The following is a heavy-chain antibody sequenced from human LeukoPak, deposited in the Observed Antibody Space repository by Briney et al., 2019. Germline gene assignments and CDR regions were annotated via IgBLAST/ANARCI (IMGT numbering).Heavy chain of an antibody. J-gene: IGHJ3*01. CDR1: GYSSSRYW. CDR2: IYPGDSDT. D-gene: IGHD6-19*01. Sequence: GESLKISCQGSGYSSSRYWIGWVRQMPGKGLEWMGIIYPGDSDTRYSPSFQGHVTISADKSISTAYLQWSSLKASDTAMYFCARQAYRSGHDPFDFWGQGTMVTVSS. V-gene: IGHV5-51*01. CDR3: ARQAYRSGHDPFDF.